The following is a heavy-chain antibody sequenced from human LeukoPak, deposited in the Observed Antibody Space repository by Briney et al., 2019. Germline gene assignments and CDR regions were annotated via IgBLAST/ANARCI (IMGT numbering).Heavy chain of an antibody. D-gene: IGHD6-13*01. Sequence: SQTLSLTCAISGDSVSINSAAWNWIRQSPSRGLEWLGRTYYRSKWYNDYAVSVKSRITINPDTSKNQFSLQLNSVTPEDTAVYYCARDLGLAAAGFSHWFDPWGQGTLVTVSS. CDR2: TYYRSKWYN. CDR1: GDSVSINSAA. CDR3: ARDLGLAAAGFSHWFDP. J-gene: IGHJ5*02. V-gene: IGHV6-1*01.